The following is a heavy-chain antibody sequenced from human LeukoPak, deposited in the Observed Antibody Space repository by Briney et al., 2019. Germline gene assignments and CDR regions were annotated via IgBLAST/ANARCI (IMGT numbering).Heavy chain of an antibody. CDR1: GFTFSSYG. CDR2: IRYDGSNK. J-gene: IGHJ6*03. Sequence: PGGSLRLSCAASGFTFSSYGMHWVRQAPGKGLEWVAFIRYDGSNKYYADSVKGRFTISRDNSKNTLYLQMNSLRAEDTAVYYCAKDPGYYYYMDVWGKGTTVTISS. V-gene: IGHV3-30*02. D-gene: IGHD7-27*01. CDR3: AKDPGYYYYMDV.